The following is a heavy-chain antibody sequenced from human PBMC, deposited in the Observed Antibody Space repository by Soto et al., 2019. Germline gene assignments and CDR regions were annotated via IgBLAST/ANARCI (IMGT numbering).Heavy chain of an antibody. CDR2: ISYDGSNK. D-gene: IGHD6-13*01. J-gene: IGHJ6*02. CDR3: ARERDSSSWYNYYYGMDV. Sequence: QVQLVESGGGVVQPGRSLRLSCAASGFTFSSYAMHWVRQAPGKGLEWVAVISYDGSNKYYADSVKGRFTISRDNSKNTRYLQMNSLRAEGTAVYYCARERDSSSWYNYYYGMDVWGQGTTVTVSS. CDR1: GFTFSSYA. V-gene: IGHV3-30-3*01.